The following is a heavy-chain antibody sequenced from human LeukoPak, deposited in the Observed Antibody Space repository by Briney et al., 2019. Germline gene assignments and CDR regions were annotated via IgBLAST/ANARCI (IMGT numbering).Heavy chain of an antibody. Sequence: GGSLRLSCAGSGFIFSNYGMHWVRQAPAKGLEWVAFIRYDGNKKYYSDSVKGRFTISRDNSKNTLYLQMNSLRAEDTAVCYCTKFDYWGQGVLVTVSS. J-gene: IGHJ4*02. CDR2: IRYDGNKK. V-gene: IGHV3-30*02. CDR1: GFIFSNYG. CDR3: TKFDY.